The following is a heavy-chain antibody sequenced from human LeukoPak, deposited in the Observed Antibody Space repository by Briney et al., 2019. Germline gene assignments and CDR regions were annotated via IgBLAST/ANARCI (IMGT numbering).Heavy chain of an antibody. D-gene: IGHD4-17*01. V-gene: IGHV3-30*04. CDR1: GFTFSSYA. J-gene: IGHJ4*02. CDR3: ARVADPNGDYASQYFDY. Sequence: GGSLRLSCTASGFTFSSYAMHWVRQAPGKGLEWVAVISYDGSNKYYANSVKGRFTISRDNSKNTLYLQMNSLRAEDMAVYYCARVADPNGDYASQYFDYWGQGTLVTVSS. CDR2: ISYDGSNK.